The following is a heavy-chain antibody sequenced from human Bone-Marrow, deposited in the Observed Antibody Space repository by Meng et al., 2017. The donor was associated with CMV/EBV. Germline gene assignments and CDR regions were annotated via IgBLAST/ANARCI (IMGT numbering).Heavy chain of an antibody. J-gene: IGHJ6*02. Sequence: ASSKVSCKASGYTFTSYGISWVRQAPGQGLEWMGWISAYNGNTNYAQKLQGRVTMTTDTSTSTAYMELRSLRSDDTAAYYCAREMDNSDFWSGYVYYYYGMNVWGQGTTVTVSS. V-gene: IGHV1-18*01. D-gene: IGHD3-3*01. CDR3: AREMDNSDFWSGYVYYYYGMNV. CDR2: ISAYNGNT. CDR1: GYTFTSYG.